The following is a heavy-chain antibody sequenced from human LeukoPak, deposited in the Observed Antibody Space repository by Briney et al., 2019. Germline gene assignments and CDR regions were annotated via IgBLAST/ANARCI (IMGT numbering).Heavy chain of an antibody. D-gene: IGHD6-19*01. CDR1: GFTVSSNY. CDR3: AKDPPGIAVAPPDY. CDR2: ISGSGGST. J-gene: IGHJ4*02. V-gene: IGHV3-23*01. Sequence: PGGSLRLSCAASGFTVSSNYMSWVRQAPGKGLEWVSAISGSGGSTYYADSVKGRFTISRDNSKNTLYLQMNSLRAEDTAVYYCAKDPPGIAVAPPDYWGQGILVTVSS.